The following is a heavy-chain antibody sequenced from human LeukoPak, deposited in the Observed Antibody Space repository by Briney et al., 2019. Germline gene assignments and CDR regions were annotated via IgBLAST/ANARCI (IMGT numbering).Heavy chain of an antibody. V-gene: IGHV4-31*03. CDR2: IYYSGST. CDR3: AREGGGNTCFDY. Sequence: SQTLSLTCTVSGGSISSGGYYWSWIRQHPGKGLEWIGYIYYSGSTYYNPSLKSRVTISVDTSKNQFSLKLSSVTAADTAVYYCAREGGGNTCFDYWGQGTLVTVSS. J-gene: IGHJ4*02. D-gene: IGHD4-23*01. CDR1: GGSISSGGYY.